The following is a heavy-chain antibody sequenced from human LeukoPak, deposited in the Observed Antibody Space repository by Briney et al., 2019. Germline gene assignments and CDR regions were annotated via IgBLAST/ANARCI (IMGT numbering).Heavy chain of an antibody. CDR2: ISSGGRTI. CDR1: GFTFSDYY. CDR3: TRPYYDDSPTD. D-gene: IGHD3-16*01. J-gene: IGHJ4*02. Sequence: PGGSLRLSCVTSGFTFSDYYMGWIRQAPGKGLEWVSYISSGGRTIYYADSVKGRFTISRDNANNSLYLQMDSVRAEDTAVYYCTRPYYDDSPTDWGQGTLVTVSS. V-gene: IGHV3-11*04.